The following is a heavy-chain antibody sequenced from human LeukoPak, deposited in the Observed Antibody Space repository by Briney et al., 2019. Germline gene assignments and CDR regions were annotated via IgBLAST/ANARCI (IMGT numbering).Heavy chain of an antibody. CDR2: IYYSGST. D-gene: IGHD2-21*02. V-gene: IGHV4-59*01. Sequence: SETLSLTCSVSGGSISSYYWSWIRQPPGKGLEWIGYIYYSGSTNYNPSLKSRVTISVDTSKNQFSLELSSVTAADTAVYYCARDRDCHFDYWGQGTLVTVSS. J-gene: IGHJ4*02. CDR3: ARDRDCHFDY. CDR1: GGSISSYY.